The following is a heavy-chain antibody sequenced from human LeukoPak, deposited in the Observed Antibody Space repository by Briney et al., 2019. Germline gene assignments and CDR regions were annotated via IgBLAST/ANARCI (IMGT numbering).Heavy chain of an antibody. CDR3: ARFGRIAAAGTGYYYYMDV. J-gene: IGHJ6*03. Sequence: PSETLSLTCAVYGGSFSGYYWSWIRQPPGKGLEWIGEINHSGSTNYNPSLKSRVTISVDTSKNQFSLKLSSVTAADTAVYYCARFGRIAAAGTGYYYYMDVWGKGTTVTVSS. CDR1: GGSFSGYY. D-gene: IGHD6-13*01. CDR2: INHSGST. V-gene: IGHV4-34*01.